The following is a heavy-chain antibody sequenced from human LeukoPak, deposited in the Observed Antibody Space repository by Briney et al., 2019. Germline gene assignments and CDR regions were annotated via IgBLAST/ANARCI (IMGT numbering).Heavy chain of an antibody. CDR1: GGSFSGYY. CDR3: ARAGFGEPNFDY. Sequence: SETLSLTCAVYGGSFSGYYWSWIRQPPGKGLERIGEINHSGSTNYNPSLKSRVTIPVDTSKNQFSLKLSSVTAADTAVYYCARAGFGEPNFDYWGQGTLVTVSS. J-gene: IGHJ4*02. CDR2: INHSGST. D-gene: IGHD3-10*01. V-gene: IGHV4-34*01.